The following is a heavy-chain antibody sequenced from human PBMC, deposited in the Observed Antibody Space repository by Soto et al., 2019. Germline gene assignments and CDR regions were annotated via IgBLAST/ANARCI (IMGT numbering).Heavy chain of an antibody. CDR1: GYSFTSYW. CDR2: IYPGDSDT. Sequence: SGESLKISCKGSGYSFTSYWIGWERQMPGKGLEWMGIIYPGDSDTRYSPSFQGQVTISADKSISTAYLQWSSLKASDTAMYYCASSIAARPAYYYGMDVWGQGTTVTVSS. CDR3: ASSIAARPAYYYGMDV. J-gene: IGHJ6*02. D-gene: IGHD6-6*01. V-gene: IGHV5-51*01.